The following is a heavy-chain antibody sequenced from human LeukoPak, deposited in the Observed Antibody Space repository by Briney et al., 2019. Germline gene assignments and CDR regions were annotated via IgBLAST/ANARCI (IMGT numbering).Heavy chain of an antibody. J-gene: IGHJ4*02. CDR3: AGHYDSSGYSCAPFDY. CDR1: GFTFSSYS. CDR2: ISSSSSYI. D-gene: IGHD3-22*01. V-gene: IGHV3-21*01. Sequence: PGGSLRLSCAASGFTFSSYSMNWVRQAPGKGLEWVSSISSSSSYIYYADSVKGRFTISRDNAKNSLYLQMNSLRAEDTAVYYCAGHYDSSGYSCAPFDYWGQGTLVTVSS.